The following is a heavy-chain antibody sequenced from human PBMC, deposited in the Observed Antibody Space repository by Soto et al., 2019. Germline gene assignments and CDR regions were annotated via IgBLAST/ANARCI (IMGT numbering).Heavy chain of an antibody. D-gene: IGHD4-17*01. CDR2: IYYSGST. Sequence: PSETLSLTCTVSCGSISSGDYYWSWIRQPPGKGLEWIGYIYYSGSTYYNPSLKSRVTISVDTSKNQFSPKLSSVTAADTAVYYCARVLATVTTGAFDYWGQGTLVTVSS. CDR1: CGSISSGDYY. V-gene: IGHV4-30-4*01. CDR3: ARVLATVTTGAFDY. J-gene: IGHJ4*02.